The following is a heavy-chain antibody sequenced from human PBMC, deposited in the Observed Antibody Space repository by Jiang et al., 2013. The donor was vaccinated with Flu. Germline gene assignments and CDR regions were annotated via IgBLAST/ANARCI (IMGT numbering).Heavy chain of an antibody. CDR2: IYYSGST. J-gene: IGHJ4*02. CDR1: GGSISSGGYY. Sequence: PGLVKPSETLSLTCTVSGGSISSGGYYWSWIRQHPGKGLEWIGYIYYSGSTYYNPSLKSRVTISVDTSKNQFSLKLSSVTAADTAVYYCARYRDPPREYFDYWGQGTLVTVSS. V-gene: IGHV4-31*03. D-gene: IGHD4-17*01. CDR3: ARYRDPPREYFDY.